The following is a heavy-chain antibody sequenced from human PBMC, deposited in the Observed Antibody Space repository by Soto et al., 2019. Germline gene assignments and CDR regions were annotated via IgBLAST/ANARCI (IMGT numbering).Heavy chain of an antibody. CDR2: ISGSGCSA. J-gene: IGHJ4*02. Sequence: PGGSLRLSCAASGFTFSSYAMSWVRQAPGKGLEWVSAISGSGCSAYCADSVKGRFNISRDNSKNTLYLQMNSLRAEDTAVYYGAKAYDYYDSSGYYSDYGGQGTLVTVSS. CDR3: AKAYDYYDSSGYYSDY. V-gene: IGHV3-23*01. CDR1: GFTFSSYA. D-gene: IGHD3-22*01.